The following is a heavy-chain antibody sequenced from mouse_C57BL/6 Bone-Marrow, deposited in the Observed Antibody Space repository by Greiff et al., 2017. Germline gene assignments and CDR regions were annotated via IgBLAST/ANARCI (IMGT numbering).Heavy chain of an antibody. CDR3: ARRAMDY. CDR2: ISNLACST. Sequence: EVQLVESGGGLVQPGGSLKLSCAASGFSFSDYGMSWVRQAPRKGPEWVAFISNLACSTYYADTVTGRFTISRENAKNTLYLEMSSLRSEDTAIDYYARRAMDYWGQGTSVTVSS. V-gene: IGHV5-15*01. J-gene: IGHJ4*01. CDR1: GFSFSDYG.